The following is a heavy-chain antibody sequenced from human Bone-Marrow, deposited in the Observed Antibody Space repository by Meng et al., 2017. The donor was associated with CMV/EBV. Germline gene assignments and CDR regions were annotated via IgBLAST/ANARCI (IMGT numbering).Heavy chain of an antibody. D-gene: IGHD2-15*01. CDR3: ARHGVMVVPYNWFDP. J-gene: IGHJ5*02. Sequence: SETRSLTCTVSGGSISSSSYYWGWIRQPPGKGLEWIGSIYYSGSTYYNPSLKSRVTISVDTSKNQFSLKLSSVTAADTAVYYCARHGVMVVPYNWFDPWGQGTLVTVSS. V-gene: IGHV4-39*01. CDR1: GGSISSSSYY. CDR2: IYYSGST.